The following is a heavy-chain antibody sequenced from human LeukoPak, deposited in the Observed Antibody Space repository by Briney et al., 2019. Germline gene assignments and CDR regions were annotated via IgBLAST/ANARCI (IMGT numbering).Heavy chain of an antibody. V-gene: IGHV3-23*01. J-gene: IGHJ4*02. Sequence: GGSLRLSCAASGFTFSNYAMSWVRQAPGKGLEWVSAILGSGGSTYYADSVRGRFTVSRDNSKSTLYLQMNSLRAEDTALYYCAKWGDYDVLTGYYVPDYWGQGTLVTVSS. CDR3: AKWGDYDVLTGYYVPDY. D-gene: IGHD3-9*01. CDR2: ILGSGGST. CDR1: GFTFSNYA.